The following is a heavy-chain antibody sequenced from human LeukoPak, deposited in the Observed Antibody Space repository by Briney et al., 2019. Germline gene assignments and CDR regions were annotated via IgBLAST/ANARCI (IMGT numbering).Heavy chain of an antibody. CDR1: GFTFSSYA. CDR2: ISSSGSTI. CDR3: ARVSSSGYYIEY. D-gene: IGHD3-22*01. Sequence: GGSLRLSCAASGFTFSSYAMSWVRQAPGRGLEWVSAISSSGSTIYYADSVKGRFTISRDNAKNSLYLQMNSLRAEDTAVYYCARVSSSGYYIEYWGQGTLVTVSS. J-gene: IGHJ4*02. V-gene: IGHV3-48*03.